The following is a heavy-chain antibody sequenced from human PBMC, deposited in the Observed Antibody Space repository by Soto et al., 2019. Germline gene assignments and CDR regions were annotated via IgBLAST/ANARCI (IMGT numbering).Heavy chain of an antibody. D-gene: IGHD4-17*01. V-gene: IGHV2-5*02. CDR1: GFSLTTSGVG. CDR3: AQRTTTVIWWLDP. Sequence: SGPTLVNPTQTLTLTCTFSGFSLTTSGVGVGWIRQPPGKALEWLALIYWDDDKRYSPSLKSSLTITKHTSTNQAALTTTNMDTADTGTYFCAQRTTTVIWWLDPWGQGTLVTVSS. J-gene: IGHJ5*02. CDR2: IYWDDDK.